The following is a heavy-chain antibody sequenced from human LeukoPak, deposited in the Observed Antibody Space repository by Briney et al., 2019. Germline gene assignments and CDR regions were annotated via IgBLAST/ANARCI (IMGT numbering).Heavy chain of an antibody. CDR1: GFIFSTYT. CDR3: ARGLVVDEY. V-gene: IGHV3-48*04. D-gene: IGHD3-22*01. CDR2: ISSDSANI. Sequence: GGSLRLSCAASGFIFSTYTMNWVRQAPGEGLEWISSISSDSANIYYADSVKGRFTISRDNAKDSLFLQMNSLRAEDTAVYYCARGLVVDEYWGQGTLVTVSS. J-gene: IGHJ4*02.